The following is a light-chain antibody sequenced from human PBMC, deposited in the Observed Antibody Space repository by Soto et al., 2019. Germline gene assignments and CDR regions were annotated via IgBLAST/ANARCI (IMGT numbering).Light chain of an antibody. Sequence: QSVLTQPPSASGSPGQSVTISCTGTSSDVGGYNFVSWYQHHPGKAPQLMIYEVTKRPSRVPDRFSGSKSGNTASLTVSGLQAEDEADYYCSSYADTNNYVFGTGTKLTVL. V-gene: IGLV2-8*01. CDR3: SSYADTNNYV. CDR2: EVT. CDR1: SSDVGGYNF. J-gene: IGLJ1*01.